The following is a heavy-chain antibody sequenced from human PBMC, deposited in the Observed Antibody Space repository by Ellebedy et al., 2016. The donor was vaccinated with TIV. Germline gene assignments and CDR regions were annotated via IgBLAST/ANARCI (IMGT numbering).Heavy chain of an antibody. Sequence: MPSETLSLTCTVSGGSISSYYWSWIRQPPGKGLEWIGYIYYSGSTNYNPSLKSRVTISIDTSKNQFSLKRSSVTAADTAVYYCARDTLPWYSSGLLIESVSYWGQGTLVTVSS. V-gene: IGHV4-59*12. CDR3: ARDTLPWYSSGLLIESVSY. D-gene: IGHD6-19*01. CDR2: IYYSGST. J-gene: IGHJ4*02. CDR1: GGSISSYY.